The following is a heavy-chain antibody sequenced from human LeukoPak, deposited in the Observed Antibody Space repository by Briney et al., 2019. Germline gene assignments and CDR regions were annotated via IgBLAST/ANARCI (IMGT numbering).Heavy chain of an antibody. D-gene: IGHD3-9*01. Sequence: GASVKVSCKASGGTFSSYAISWVRQAPGQGLEWMGRIIPILGIANYAQKFQGRVTITADKSTSTAYMELSSLRSEDTAVYYCVRDDLTGYYDIWGQGTLVTVSS. CDR2: IIPILGIA. CDR1: GGTFSSYA. J-gene: IGHJ4*02. CDR3: VRDDLTGYYDI. V-gene: IGHV1-69*04.